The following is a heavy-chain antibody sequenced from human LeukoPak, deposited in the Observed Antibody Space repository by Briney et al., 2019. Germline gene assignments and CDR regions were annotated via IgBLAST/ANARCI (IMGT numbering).Heavy chain of an antibody. D-gene: IGHD3-10*01. CDR2: ISAYNGNT. J-gene: IGHJ5*02. CDR1: GYTFTSYG. CDR3: ARDLMVRGVIRYNWFDP. V-gene: IGHV1-18*01. Sequence: ASVKVSCKASGYTFTSYGISWVRQAPGQGLEWMGWISAYNGNTNYAQKLQGRVTMTTDTSTSTAYMELGSLRSDDTAVYYCARDLMVRGVIRYNWFDPWGQGTLVTVSS.